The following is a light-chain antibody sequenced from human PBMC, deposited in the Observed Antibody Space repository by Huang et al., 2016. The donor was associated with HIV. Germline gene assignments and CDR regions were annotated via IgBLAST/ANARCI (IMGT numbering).Light chain of an antibody. CDR1: QSLLYSDGKTY. J-gene: IGKJ1*01. CDR3: MQGRSLPRT. Sequence: DVVMTQTPLSLSVTPGQPASLSCRSSQSLLYSDGKTYLYWYLQKPGQAPQLLIYEVSSPVSGVPNRFSGSGSGTDFTLKISRVEAEDVGFYYCMQGRSLPRTFGQGTKVEIK. V-gene: IGKV2-29*02. CDR2: EVS.